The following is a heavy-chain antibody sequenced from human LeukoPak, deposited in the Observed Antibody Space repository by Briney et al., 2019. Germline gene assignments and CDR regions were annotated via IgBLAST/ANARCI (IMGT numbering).Heavy chain of an antibody. V-gene: IGHV4-61*02. CDR2: IYTSGST. CDR3: AINVDTAMGVFDY. D-gene: IGHD5-18*01. Sequence: PSETLSLTCTVSGGSISSGSYYWSWIRQPAGKGLEWIGRIYTSGSTNYNPSLKSRVTISVDTSKNQFSLKLSSVTAADTAVYYCAINVDTAMGVFDYWGQGTLVTVSS. J-gene: IGHJ4*02. CDR1: GGSISSGSYY.